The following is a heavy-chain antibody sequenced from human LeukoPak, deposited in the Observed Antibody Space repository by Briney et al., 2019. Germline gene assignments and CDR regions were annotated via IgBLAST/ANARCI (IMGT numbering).Heavy chain of an antibody. Sequence: SETLSLTCAVYGGSFSGYYWSWIRQPPGKGLEWIGEINHSGSTNYNPSLKSRVTISVDTSKNQFSLKLSSVTAADTAVYYCARGRRQTYYYGSGSPTSLGFDPWGQGTLVTVSS. CDR1: GGSFSGYY. CDR2: INHSGST. CDR3: ARGRRQTYYYGSGSPTSLGFDP. V-gene: IGHV4-34*01. J-gene: IGHJ5*02. D-gene: IGHD3-10*01.